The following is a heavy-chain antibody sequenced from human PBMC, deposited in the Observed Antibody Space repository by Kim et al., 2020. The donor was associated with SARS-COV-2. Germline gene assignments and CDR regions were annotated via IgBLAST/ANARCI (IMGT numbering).Heavy chain of an antibody. V-gene: IGHV3-9*01. CDR2: ISWNSGSI. D-gene: IGHD3-3*01. J-gene: IGHJ4*02. Sequence: GGSLRLSCAASGFTFGDYAMHWVRQAPGKGLEWVSGISWNSGSIGYADSVKGRFTISRDNAKNSLYLQMNSLRAEDTALYYCAKGGRFLEWLTDYWGQGTLVTVSS. CDR3: AKGGRFLEWLTDY. CDR1: GFTFGDYA.